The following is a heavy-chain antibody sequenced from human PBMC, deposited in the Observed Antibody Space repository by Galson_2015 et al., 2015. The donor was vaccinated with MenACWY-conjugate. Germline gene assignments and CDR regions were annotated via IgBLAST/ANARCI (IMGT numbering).Heavy chain of an antibody. D-gene: IGHD3-10*01. Sequence: SLRLSCAASGFIFSNYGISWVRQAPGKGLEWVSAISSSGGSTYYADSVKGRFTISRDNSKNTVLLQMSSLRADDTAVYYCAKRGVYGSGTFYTNNWFDPWGQGTLVTVSS. CDR1: GFIFSNYG. CDR3: AKRGVYGSGTFYTNNWFDP. CDR2: ISSSGGST. V-gene: IGHV3-23*01. J-gene: IGHJ5*02.